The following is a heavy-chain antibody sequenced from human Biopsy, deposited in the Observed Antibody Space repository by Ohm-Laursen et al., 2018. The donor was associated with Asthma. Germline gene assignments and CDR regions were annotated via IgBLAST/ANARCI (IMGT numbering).Heavy chain of an antibody. Sequence: VKVSCKPLGGTFNTYVIGRVRQAPGQGLEWMGGINSVFGTTTYPQKFQDRVTITADDSTSTVYMELSSLRSEDTAVYYCARKAGSCISRTCYSLDFWGQGTLVTVSS. CDR1: GGTFNTYV. CDR3: ARKAGSCISRTCYSLDF. V-gene: IGHV1-69*13. D-gene: IGHD2-2*01. CDR2: INSVFGTT. J-gene: IGHJ4*02.